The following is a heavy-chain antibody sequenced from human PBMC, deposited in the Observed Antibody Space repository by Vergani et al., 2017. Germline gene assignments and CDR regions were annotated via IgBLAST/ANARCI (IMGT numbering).Heavy chain of an antibody. J-gene: IGHJ3*02. V-gene: IGHV3-13*01. CDR3: VTEAPGASLGAFDN. D-gene: IGHD3-16*02. CDR1: GFTFSRFE. Sequence: EVQLLESGGNLIQPGGSLRLSCGASGFTFSRFEMHWVRQVIGKGLEWVSAIGTAADTFYSDSVRGRFTTSRENAKNSVYLQMNNLGAGDTAIYYCVTEAPGASLGAFDNWGQGTMVTVSS. CDR2: IGTAADT.